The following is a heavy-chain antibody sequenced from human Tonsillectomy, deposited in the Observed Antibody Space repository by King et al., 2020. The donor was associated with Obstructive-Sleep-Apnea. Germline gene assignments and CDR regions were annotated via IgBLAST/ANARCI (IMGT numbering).Heavy chain of an antibody. CDR3: AREGAYSASSGHHIDY. CDR1: GGSISSGIYY. J-gene: IGHJ4*02. D-gene: IGHD3-22*01. V-gene: IGHV4-31*03. Sequence: QLQESGPGLVKPSQTLSLTCTVSGGSISSGIYYWSWIRQHPGKGLEWIGYIYYSGSTYYKPSLKSRVTISVDTSKNQFSLKLSSVTAADTAVYYCAREGAYSASSGHHIDYWGQGTLVTVSS. CDR2: IYYSGST.